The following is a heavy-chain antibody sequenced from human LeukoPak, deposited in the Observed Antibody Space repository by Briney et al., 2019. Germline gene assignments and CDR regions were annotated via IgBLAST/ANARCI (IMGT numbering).Heavy chain of an antibody. Sequence: SETLSLTCAVSGGSISSSNWWSWVRQPPGKGLEWIGEIYHSGNTNYNPFLKSRVTILEDKSKNQFSLKLSSVTAADTAVYYCARLSLKVLEWSPTKGKGTHYFDYWGQGTLVTVSS. J-gene: IGHJ4*02. V-gene: IGHV4-4*02. CDR1: GGSISSSNW. CDR3: ARLSLKVLEWSPTKGKGTHYFDY. CDR2: IYHSGNT. D-gene: IGHD3-3*01.